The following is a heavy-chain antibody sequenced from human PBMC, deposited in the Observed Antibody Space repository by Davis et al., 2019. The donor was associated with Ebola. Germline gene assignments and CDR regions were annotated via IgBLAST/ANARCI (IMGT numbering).Heavy chain of an antibody. Sequence: PGGSLRLSCAVSGFSFSDSPMSWVRQAPGQGLEWVSSITYSGLGTYYTDSVKGRFAISRDNSKNTLYLQMNRLRAEDTALYYCAKVPIVVADEYFQHWGQGTLVTVS. J-gene: IGHJ1*01. V-gene: IGHV3-23*01. CDR2: ITYSGLGT. CDR1: GFSFSDSP. CDR3: AKVPIVVADEYFQH. D-gene: IGHD6-13*01.